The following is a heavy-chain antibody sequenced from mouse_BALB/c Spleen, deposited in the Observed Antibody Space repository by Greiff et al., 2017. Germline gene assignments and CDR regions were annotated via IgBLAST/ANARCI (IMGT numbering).Heavy chain of an antibody. D-gene: IGHD2-4*01. V-gene: IGHV5-12-1*01. CDR3: ARHWGITTGYAMDY. CDR2: ISSGGGST. J-gene: IGHJ4*01. Sequence: EVQLVESGGGLVKPGGSLKLSCAASGFAFSSYDMSWVRQTPEKRLEWVAYISSGGGSTYYPDTVKGRFTISRDNAKNTLYLQMSSLKSEDTAMYYCARHWGITTGYAMDYWGQGTSVTVSS. CDR1: GFAFSSYD.